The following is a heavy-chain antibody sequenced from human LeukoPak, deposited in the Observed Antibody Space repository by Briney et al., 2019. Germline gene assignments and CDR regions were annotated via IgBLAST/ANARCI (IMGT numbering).Heavy chain of an antibody. CDR1: GYSFMTYW. CDR3: ARLSMIDTFDI. V-gene: IGHV5-51*01. D-gene: IGHD3-22*01. Sequence: GESLKISCQASGYSFMTYWIGWVRQMPGKGLEWMAIIYPGDSDTKYSPSFQDQVTISADKSINTAYLHWRSLKASDTAMYYCARLSMIDTFDIWGLGTVVTVSS. CDR2: IYPGDSDT. J-gene: IGHJ3*02.